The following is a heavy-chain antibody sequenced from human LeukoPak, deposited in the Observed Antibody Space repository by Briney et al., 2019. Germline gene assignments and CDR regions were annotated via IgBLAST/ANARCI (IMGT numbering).Heavy chain of an antibody. V-gene: IGHV3-23*01. D-gene: IGHD3-3*01. CDR1: GFTFSSYA. J-gene: IGHJ6*02. CDR3: AKHKNDFWSGSLNYYYYGMDV. Sequence: GGSLRLSCAASGFTFSSYAMSWVRQAPGKGLEWVSAISGSGGSTYYADSVKGRFTISRDNSKNTLYLQMNSLRAEDTAVYYCAKHKNDFWSGSLNYYYYGMDVWGQGTTVTVSS. CDR2: ISGSGGST.